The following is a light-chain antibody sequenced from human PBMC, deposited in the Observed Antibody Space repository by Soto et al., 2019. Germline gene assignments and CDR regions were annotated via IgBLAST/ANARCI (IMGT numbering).Light chain of an antibody. CDR3: AAWDDSLNGLV. V-gene: IGLV8-61*01. CDR2: NTN. CDR1: SDSVSASHF. Sequence: QTVVTQEPSFSVSPGGTVTLTCGLSSDSVSASHFPSWYQQTPGQAPRTLIYNTNTRSSGVPDRFSGSILGNRAALTITGAQADDESDYYCAAWDDSLNGLVFGRGTKLTVL. J-gene: IGLJ3*02.